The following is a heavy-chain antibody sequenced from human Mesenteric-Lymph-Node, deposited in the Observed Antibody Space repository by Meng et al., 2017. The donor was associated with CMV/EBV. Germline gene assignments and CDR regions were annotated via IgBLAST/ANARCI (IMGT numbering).Heavy chain of an antibody. J-gene: IGHJ6*02. D-gene: IGHD1-26*01. Sequence: SVKVSCKASGGTFSSYAISWVRQAPGQGLEWMGGIIPIFGTANYAQKFQGRVTITTDESTSTAYMELSSLRSEDTAVYYCARGKGVGATHYYYYYGMDVWVQGPTVPFSS. CDR1: GGTFSSYA. CDR2: IIPIFGTA. V-gene: IGHV1-69*05. CDR3: ARGKGVGATHYYYYYGMDV.